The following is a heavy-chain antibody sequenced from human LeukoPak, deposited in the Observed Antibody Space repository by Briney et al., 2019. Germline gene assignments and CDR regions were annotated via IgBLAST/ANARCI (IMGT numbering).Heavy chain of an antibody. CDR3: ARTMYSSSLYYFAH. CDR1: GFTFSDYW. J-gene: IGHJ4*02. V-gene: IGHV3-7*01. Sequence: GGSLRLSCVASGFTFSDYWMSWVRQAPGKGLEWVANIKQDGSQKYYVDSVKGRFTISRDNAKNSVYLQMNSLRAEDTAVYYCARTMYSSSLYYFAHWGQGTLVTVSS. D-gene: IGHD6-13*01. CDR2: IKQDGSQK.